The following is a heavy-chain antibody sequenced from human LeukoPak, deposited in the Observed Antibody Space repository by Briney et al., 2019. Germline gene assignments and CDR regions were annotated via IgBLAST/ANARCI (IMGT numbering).Heavy chain of an antibody. CDR3: ATSRTFDY. Sequence: GGSLRLSCAASGFTFSSYAMHWVRQAPGKGLEWVAVISYDGSNKYYADSVKGRFTISRDNSKNTLYLQMNSLRAEDTAVYYCATSRTFDYWGQGTLVTVSS. CDR1: GFTFSSYA. CDR2: ISYDGSNK. D-gene: IGHD1-1*01. V-gene: IGHV3-30-3*01. J-gene: IGHJ4*02.